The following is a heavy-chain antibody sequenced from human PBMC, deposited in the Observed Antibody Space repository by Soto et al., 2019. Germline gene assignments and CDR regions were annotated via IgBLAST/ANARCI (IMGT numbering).Heavy chain of an antibody. V-gene: IGHV4-4*07. CDR2: IFSSGST. D-gene: IGHD5-12*01. J-gene: IGHJ4*02. Sequence: SETLSLTCTVSGGSIDTFYWSWVRQPAGKGLEWIGRIFSSGSTSFNPSLESRVAMSVDTSKNHFSLNLSSVTAADMAVYYCAREGSYSAYNFAHGIQLWSFDFWGQGALVTVS. CDR3: AREGSYSAYNFAHGIQLWSFDF. CDR1: GGSIDTFY.